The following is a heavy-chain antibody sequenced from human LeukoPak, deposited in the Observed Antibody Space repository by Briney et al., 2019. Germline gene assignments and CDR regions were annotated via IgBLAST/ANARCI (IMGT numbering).Heavy chain of an antibody. J-gene: IGHJ4*02. CDR1: GGSISSYY. V-gene: IGHV4-59*01. Sequence: SETLSLTCTVPGGSISSYYWSWIRQPPGKGLEWIGYIYYSGSTNYNPSLKSRVTISVDTSKNQFSLKLSSVTAADTAVYYCARIERIHSHLDYWGQGTLVTVSS. CDR2: IYYSGST. D-gene: IGHD5-18*01. CDR3: ARIERIHSHLDY.